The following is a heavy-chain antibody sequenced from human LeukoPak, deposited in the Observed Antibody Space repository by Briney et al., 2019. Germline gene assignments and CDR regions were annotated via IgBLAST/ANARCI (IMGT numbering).Heavy chain of an antibody. D-gene: IGHD3-10*01. V-gene: IGHV1-8*01. CDR3: ARGHKGCLHRGVAYGY. CDR1: GYTFTSYD. J-gene: IGHJ4*02. CDR2: MNPNSGNT. Sequence: GSSVKVSCKASGYTFTSYDINWVRQATGQGLEWMGWMNPNSGNTGYAQKFQGRVTMTRNTSISTAYMELSSLRSEDTAVYYCARGHKGCLHRGVAYGYWGQGTLVTVSS.